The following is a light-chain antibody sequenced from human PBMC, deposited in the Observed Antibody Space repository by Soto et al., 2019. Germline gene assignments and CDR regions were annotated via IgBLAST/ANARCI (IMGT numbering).Light chain of an antibody. V-gene: IGKV3-11*01. J-gene: IGKJ4*01. CDR3: QDRGNWPLFT. CDR1: QSLSGY. CDR2: DAS. Sequence: ETVLAQSPATLSLSLGERATLSCRASQSLSGYLAWYQQKPGQAPRLLIYDASHRATGIPARFTGSGSGTDFTLTISRLEPEDLAVYYCQDRGNWPLFTFGGGTKVDIK.